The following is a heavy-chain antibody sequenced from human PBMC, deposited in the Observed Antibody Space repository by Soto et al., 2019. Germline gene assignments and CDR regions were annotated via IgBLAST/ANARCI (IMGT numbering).Heavy chain of an antibody. D-gene: IGHD1-26*01. V-gene: IGHV4-31*01. CDR2: IYYSGST. CDR1: GGSISSGGYY. CDR3: ASPNSGSYYY. J-gene: IGHJ4*02. Sequence: QVQLQESGPGLVKPSQTLSLTCTVSGGSISSGGYYWSWIRQHPGKGLEWIGYIYYSGSTYYNPALKXXVXIXXDPSKNQFSLKLSSVTAADTAVYYCASPNSGSYYYWGQGTLVTVSS.